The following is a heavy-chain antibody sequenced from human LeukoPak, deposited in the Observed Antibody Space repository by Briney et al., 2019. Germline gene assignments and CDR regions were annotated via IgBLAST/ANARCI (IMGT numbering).Heavy chain of an antibody. Sequence: PGGSLRLSCAASRFTFSSYGMTWVRQAPGKGLEWVSAISGSGSSTYYADSVKGRFTISRDNSKNTLYLQMNSLRAEDTAGYYCAKDWEVQGVIRYFDYLGQGTLVTVSS. J-gene: IGHJ4*02. D-gene: IGHD3-10*01. CDR1: RFTFSSYG. CDR2: ISGSGSST. CDR3: AKDWEVQGVIRYFDY. V-gene: IGHV3-23*01.